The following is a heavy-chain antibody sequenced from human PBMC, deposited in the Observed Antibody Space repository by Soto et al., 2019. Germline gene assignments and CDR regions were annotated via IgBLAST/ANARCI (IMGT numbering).Heavy chain of an antibody. V-gene: IGHV4-34*01. CDR1: GGSFSGYY. J-gene: IGHJ6*02. Sequence: SETLSLTCAVYGGSFSGYYWSWIRQPPGKGLEWIGEINHSGSTNYNPSLKSRVTISVDTSKNQFSLKLSSVTAADTAVYYCARWPYKLLRATYYDMDVWGQGTTVTV. CDR2: INHSGST. D-gene: IGHD2-2*01. CDR3: ARWPYKLLRATYYDMDV.